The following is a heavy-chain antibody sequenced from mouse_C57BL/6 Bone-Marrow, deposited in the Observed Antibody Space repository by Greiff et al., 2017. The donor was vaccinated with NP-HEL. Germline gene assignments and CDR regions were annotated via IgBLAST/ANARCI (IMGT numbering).Heavy chain of an antibody. J-gene: IGHJ4*01. CDR2: ISSGGDYI. Sequence: EVKLMESGEGLVKPGGSLKLSCAASGFTFSSYAMSWVRQTPEKRLEWVAYISSGGDYIYYADTVKGRFTISRDTARNTLYLQMSSLKSEDTAMYYCTRAYYSNRYYAMDYWGQGTSVTVSS. CDR1: GFTFSSYA. V-gene: IGHV5-9-1*02. D-gene: IGHD2-5*01. CDR3: TRAYYSNRYYAMDY.